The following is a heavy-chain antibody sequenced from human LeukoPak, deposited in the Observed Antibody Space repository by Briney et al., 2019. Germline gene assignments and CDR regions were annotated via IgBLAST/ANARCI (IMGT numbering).Heavy chain of an antibody. J-gene: IGHJ3*02. CDR3: ARAKYDSSGYYYSGFDI. CDR2: ISSFSGTI. CDR1: GFTFSDYY. D-gene: IGHD3-22*01. Sequence: PGGSLRLSCAASGFTFSDYYMSWIRQAPGKGLEWVSYISSFSGTINYADSVKGRFTISRDNAKNSLYLQMNSLRAEDTAVYYCARAKYDSSGYYYSGFDIWGQGTMVTVSS. V-gene: IGHV3-11*04.